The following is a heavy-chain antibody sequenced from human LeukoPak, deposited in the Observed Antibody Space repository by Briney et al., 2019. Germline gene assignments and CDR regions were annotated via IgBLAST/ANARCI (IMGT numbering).Heavy chain of an antibody. V-gene: IGHV1-2*02. D-gene: IGHD4-17*01. J-gene: IGHJ4*02. CDR1: GYIFTAHY. CDR3: VRIYYGPDY. Sequence: ASVKVSCKASGYIFTAHYIHWVRQAPGQGLEWMGWINPTNGVTNYAQKFRGRVTMTRDTSITTAYMELSSLRSGDTAVYYCVRIYYGPDYWGQGTLVTVSS. CDR2: INPTNGVT.